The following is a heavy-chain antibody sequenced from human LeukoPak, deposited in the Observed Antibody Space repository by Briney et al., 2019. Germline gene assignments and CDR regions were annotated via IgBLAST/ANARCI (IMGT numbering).Heavy chain of an antibody. CDR3: ASPASGNKDGFDY. J-gene: IGHJ4*02. D-gene: IGHD1-1*01. CDR2: IEHSRRT. Sequence: SETLSLTSAVYSGGSRGYYWTWIRQPPGRGLECSGEIEHSRRTNYNPSLANLVTISAEMSKTHFSLKLASVTAAARAVYNCASPASGNKDGFDYWGQGTLVGVSS. V-gene: IGHV4-34*01. CDR1: SGGSRGYY.